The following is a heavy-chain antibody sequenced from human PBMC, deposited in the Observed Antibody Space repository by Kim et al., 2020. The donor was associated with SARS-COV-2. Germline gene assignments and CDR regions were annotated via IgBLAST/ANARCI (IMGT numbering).Heavy chain of an antibody. CDR1: GYTFTSYA. J-gene: IGHJ3*02. D-gene: IGHD2-15*01. Sequence: ASVKVSCKASGYTFTSYAMHWVRQAPGQRLEWMGWINAGNGNTKYSQKFQGRVTITRDTSASTAYMELSSLRSEDTAVYYCARDRAEMVADAFDIWGQGTMVTVSS. V-gene: IGHV1-3*01. CDR2: INAGNGNT. CDR3: ARDRAEMVADAFDI.